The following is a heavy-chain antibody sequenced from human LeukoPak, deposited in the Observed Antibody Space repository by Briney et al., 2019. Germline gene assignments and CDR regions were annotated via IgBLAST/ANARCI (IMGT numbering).Heavy chain of an antibody. D-gene: IGHD1-1*01. CDR1: SGSFRTYY. V-gene: IGHV4-59*01. Sequence: SETLSLTCTVSSGSFRTYYWSWIRQPPGKGLEWIGYIFYNEGTSYNPSLKSRVTISVDTSNNQLSLKVNSVTAADTAMYYCARATAGTTLFEGIDYWGQGTLVTVSS. J-gene: IGHJ4*02. CDR2: IFYNEGT. CDR3: ARATAGTTLFEGIDY.